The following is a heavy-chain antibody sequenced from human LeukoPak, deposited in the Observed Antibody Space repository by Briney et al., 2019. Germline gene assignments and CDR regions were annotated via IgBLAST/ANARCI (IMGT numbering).Heavy chain of an antibody. V-gene: IGHV3-23*01. CDR1: GFTFSPFG. J-gene: IGHJ4*02. CDR3: AKDSPRFDY. Sequence: GGSLRLSCAASGFTFSPFGMTWVRQAPGKGLEWVSGISGNSVYTYYADSVKGRFTVSRDNSKNTLYLQMNSMRAEDTAVYYCAKDSPRFDYWGQGTLVTVSS. CDR2: ISGNSVYT.